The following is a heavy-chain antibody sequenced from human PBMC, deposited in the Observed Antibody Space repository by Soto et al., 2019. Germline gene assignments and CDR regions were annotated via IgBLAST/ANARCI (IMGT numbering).Heavy chain of an antibody. V-gene: IGHV3-23*01. Sequence: EVLLLESGGGLVQPGGSLRLSCAASGFTFDKYAMSWVRQAPGKGLEWIAVISDSGGGTFYADSVKGRFTISRDNSKNRLYLQRNSLRAEDTALYYSVKVKDIITVSAYIRYYYRLRDVWGQGTTVTVSS. CDR2: ISDSGGGT. J-gene: IGHJ6*02. D-gene: IGHD2-2*01. CDR3: VKVKDIITVSAYIRYYYRLRDV. CDR1: GFTFDKYA.